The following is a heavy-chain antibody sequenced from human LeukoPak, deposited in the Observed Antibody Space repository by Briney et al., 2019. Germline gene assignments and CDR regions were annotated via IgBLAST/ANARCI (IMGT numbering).Heavy chain of an antibody. CDR1: GGSISSYY. D-gene: IGHD7-27*01. CDR2: IYYSGST. CDR3: ARAPGVAEVGRLDL. V-gene: IGHV4-59*08. Sequence: SETLSLTCTVSGGSISSYYWSWIRQPPGKGLEWIGYIYYSGSTNYNPSLKTRVIISVDTSKNQFSLRLSSVTAADTAVYYCARAPGVAEVGRLDLWGRGTLVTVSS. J-gene: IGHJ2*01.